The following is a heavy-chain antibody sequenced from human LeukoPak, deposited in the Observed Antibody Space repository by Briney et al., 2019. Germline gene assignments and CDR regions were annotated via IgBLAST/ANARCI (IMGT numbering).Heavy chain of an antibody. CDR1: GGSFSGYY. Sequence: SETLSLTCAVYGGSFSGYYWSWIRQPPGKGLEWIGSIYHSGSTYYNPSLKSRVTISVDTSKNQFSLKLSSVTAADTAVYYCASRSGFWFDPWGQGTLVTVSS. V-gene: IGHV4-34*01. CDR3: ASRSGFWFDP. D-gene: IGHD1-26*01. J-gene: IGHJ5*02. CDR2: IYHSGST.